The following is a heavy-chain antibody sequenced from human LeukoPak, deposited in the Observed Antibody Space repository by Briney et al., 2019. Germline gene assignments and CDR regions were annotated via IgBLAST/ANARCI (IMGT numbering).Heavy chain of an antibody. V-gene: IGHV3-23*01. CDR2: IGDSGGRT. CDR3: ASLRGVNR. Sequence: GGSLRLSCAVSGITLSNYGMGWVRQAPGKGLEWVAGIGDSGGRTNYADSVKGRFTISRDNAKNSLYLQMDSLSAEDTAVYYCASLRGVNRWGQGTLVTVSS. CDR1: GITLSNYG. D-gene: IGHD3-10*01. J-gene: IGHJ4*02.